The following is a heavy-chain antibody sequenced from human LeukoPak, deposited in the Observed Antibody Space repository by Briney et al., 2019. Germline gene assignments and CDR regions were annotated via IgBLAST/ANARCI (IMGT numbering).Heavy chain of an antibody. Sequence: GGSLRLSCAASGFDFSFTWMSWARQAPGKGLELVGRIKSKSSGGTIDYAAPVRGRFTISRDNTENMVFLQMSSLKTEDTAVYYCTTESGYKTARQRGFDSWGQGILVTVSS. V-gene: IGHV3-15*01. CDR3: TTESGYKTARQRGFDS. CDR2: IKSKSSGGTI. D-gene: IGHD5-12*01. J-gene: IGHJ4*02. CDR1: GFDFSFTW.